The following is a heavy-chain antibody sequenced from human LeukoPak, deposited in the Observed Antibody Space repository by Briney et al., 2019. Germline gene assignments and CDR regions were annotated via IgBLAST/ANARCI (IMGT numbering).Heavy chain of an antibody. CDR1: GGSVNNGRY. Sequence: SETLSLTCAVSGGSVNNGRYWSWIRQPPGKGLEWIGYVYYSGDSDYNPSLKSRVNISIDTSKDIFSLKMNLVTAADTAVYYCAKLGNQWELRLDYWGQGSLVTVSS. CDR3: AKLGNQWELRLDY. CDR2: VYYSGDS. D-gene: IGHD3-10*01. J-gene: IGHJ4*02. V-gene: IGHV4-61*03.